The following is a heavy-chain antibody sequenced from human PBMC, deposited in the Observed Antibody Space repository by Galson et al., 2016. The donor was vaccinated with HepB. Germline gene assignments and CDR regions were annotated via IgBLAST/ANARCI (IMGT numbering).Heavy chain of an antibody. D-gene: IGHD4-11*01. CDR2: ISGSGGNI. V-gene: IGHV3-23*01. CDR1: GFTYSSYA. Sequence: SLRLSCAASGFTYSSYAMNWVRQAPGKGLAWVSSISGSGGNIYFADFVKGRFTISRDNSKNRLYLQMNSLRAEDTAVYYCAKALNWDYKLDAFDIWGPGTMVTVSS. CDR3: AKALNWDYKLDAFDI. J-gene: IGHJ3*02.